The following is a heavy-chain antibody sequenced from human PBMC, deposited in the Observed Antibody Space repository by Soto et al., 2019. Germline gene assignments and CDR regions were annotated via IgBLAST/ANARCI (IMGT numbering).Heavy chain of an antibody. J-gene: IGHJ5*02. D-gene: IGHD4-17*01. V-gene: IGHV1-69*13. CDR1: GCTFSSYA. CDR2: IIPIFGTA. Sequence: SVKVSCKASGCTFSSYAISCVRQAPGQGLEWMGGIIPIFGTANYAQKFQGRVTITADESTSTAYMELSSLRSEDTAVYYCASGTTPTREVPPRFDPWGQGTLVTVSS. CDR3: ASGTTPTREVPPRFDP.